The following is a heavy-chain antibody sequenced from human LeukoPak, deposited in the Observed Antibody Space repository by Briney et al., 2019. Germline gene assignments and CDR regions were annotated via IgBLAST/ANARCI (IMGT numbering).Heavy chain of an antibody. Sequence: GGSLRLSCAASGFTFSSYAMSWVRQAPGKGLEWVAVISYDGSNKYYADSVKGRFTISRDNSKNTLYLQMNSLRAEDTAVYYCAKDPLPYSSGWSLFDYWGQGTLVTVSS. CDR2: ISYDGSNK. D-gene: IGHD6-19*01. CDR3: AKDPLPYSSGWSLFDY. V-gene: IGHV3-30*18. CDR1: GFTFSSYA. J-gene: IGHJ4*02.